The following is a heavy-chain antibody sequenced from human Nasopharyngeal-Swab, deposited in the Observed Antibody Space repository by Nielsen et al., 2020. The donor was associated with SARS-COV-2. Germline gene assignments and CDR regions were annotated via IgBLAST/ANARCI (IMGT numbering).Heavy chain of an antibody. CDR1: GFTFSSYA. Sequence: GESLKISCAASGFTFSSYAMSWVRQAPGKRLEWVSAISGSGGSTYYADSVKGRFTISRDNSKNTLYLQMNSLRAEDTAVYYCAKLHHYYGESDYWGQGTLVTVSS. J-gene: IGHJ4*02. CDR2: ISGSGGST. V-gene: IGHV3-23*01. CDR3: AKLHHYYGESDY. D-gene: IGHD4-17*01.